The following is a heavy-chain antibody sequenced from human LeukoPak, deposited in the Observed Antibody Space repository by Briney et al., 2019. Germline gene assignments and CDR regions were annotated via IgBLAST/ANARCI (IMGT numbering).Heavy chain of an antibody. CDR3: ARGISSSSFDY. D-gene: IGHD6-6*01. CDR1: GGTFSSYT. Sequence: SVKVSCKASGGTFSSYTISWVRQAPGQGLEWMGRIIPILGIANYAQKFQGRVTITADKSTSTAYMELSSLRSEDTAVYYCARGISSSSFDYWGQETLVTVSS. J-gene: IGHJ4*02. V-gene: IGHV1-69*02. CDR2: IIPILGIA.